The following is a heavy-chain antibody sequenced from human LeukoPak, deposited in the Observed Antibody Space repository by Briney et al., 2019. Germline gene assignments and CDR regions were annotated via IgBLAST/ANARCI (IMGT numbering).Heavy chain of an antibody. CDR2: ISSSSSYI. Sequence: PGGSLRLSCAASGFTFSSYSMNWVRQAPGKGLEWVSSISSSSSYIYYADSVKGRFTISRDNAKNSLYLQMNSLRAEDTAVYYCARDPLYYYDSSEGGLGFDYWGQGTLVTVSS. V-gene: IGHV3-21*01. D-gene: IGHD3-22*01. CDR3: ARDPLYYYDSSEGGLGFDY. CDR1: GFTFSSYS. J-gene: IGHJ4*02.